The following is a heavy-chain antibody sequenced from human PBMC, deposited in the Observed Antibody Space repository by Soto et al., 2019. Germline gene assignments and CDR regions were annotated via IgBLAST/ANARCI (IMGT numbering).Heavy chain of an antibody. CDR1: GGSISHSY. Sequence: QEQLQESGPGLVMPSETLSLTCTVSGGSISHSYWSWLRLSPGKGLEWIGYIHYGGATTYNPSLTSRVTISLGTPKKHFYLNLRSVTAADTAVYFCARLHNSSDWTDFDFWGQGTRVTVSS. V-gene: IGHV4-59*08. J-gene: IGHJ4*02. CDR3: ARLHNSSDWTDFDF. D-gene: IGHD6-19*01. CDR2: IHYGGAT.